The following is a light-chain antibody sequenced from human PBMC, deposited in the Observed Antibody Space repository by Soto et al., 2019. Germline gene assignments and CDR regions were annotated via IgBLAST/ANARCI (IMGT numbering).Light chain of an antibody. CDR3: QQRSNWPPLT. V-gene: IGKV3-11*01. CDR1: QSVSSY. J-gene: IGKJ4*01. Sequence: EILLTQSPATLSLSPGERGRRWWMASQSVSSYLAWYQQKPGQAPMLLIYDASNRATGIPARFSGSGSGTDLTLQLSSLEPEDFAVYYCQQRSNWPPLTVGGATQVDIK. CDR2: DAS.